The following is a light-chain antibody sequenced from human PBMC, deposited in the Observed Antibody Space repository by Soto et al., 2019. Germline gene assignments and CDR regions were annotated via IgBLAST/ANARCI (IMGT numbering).Light chain of an antibody. V-gene: IGKV3-15*01. Sequence: ETMLTQSPDTLSVSPGERATFSCRARQSVSSNLAWYQQKPGQAPRLLIYDASIRATGISARFSGSGSGTEFTLTISSLQSEDFAVYYCQHYNNWPPGTFGQGTKLEIK. CDR1: QSVSSN. J-gene: IGKJ2*01. CDR3: QHYNNWPPGT. CDR2: DAS.